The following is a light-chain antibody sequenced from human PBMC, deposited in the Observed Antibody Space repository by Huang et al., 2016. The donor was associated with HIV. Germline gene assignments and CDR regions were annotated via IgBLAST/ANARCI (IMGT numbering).Light chain of an antibody. CDR1: QSVSSSY. V-gene: IGKV3-20*01. J-gene: IGKJ2*01. CDR2: GTS. CDR3: QQYGSSYT. Sequence: EIVLTQSPGTLSLSPGERATLSCRASQSVSSSYLAWYRQRPGQAPRLVIYGTSNRATGIPDRFSGSGSGTDSTLTISRLEPEDFAVYYCQQYGSSYTFGQGTKLEIK.